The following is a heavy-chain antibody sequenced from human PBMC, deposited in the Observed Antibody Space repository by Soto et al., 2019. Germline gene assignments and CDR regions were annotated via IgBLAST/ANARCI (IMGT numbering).Heavy chain of an antibody. D-gene: IGHD3-3*01. CDR3: ARVVPYYDFWSGTFDY. CDR1: GYTFTSYY. V-gene: IGHV1-46*03. Sequence: ASVKVSCKASGYTFTSYYMHWVRQAPGQGLEWMGIINPSGGSTSYAQKFQGRVTMTRDTSTSTVYMELSSLRSEDTAVHYCARVVPYYDFWSGTFDYWGQGTLVTVSS. J-gene: IGHJ4*02. CDR2: INPSGGST.